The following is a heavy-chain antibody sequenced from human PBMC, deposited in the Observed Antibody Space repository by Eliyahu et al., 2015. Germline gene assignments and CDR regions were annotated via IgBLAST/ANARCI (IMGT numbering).Heavy chain of an antibody. D-gene: IGHD5-18*01. J-gene: IGHJ4*02. Sequence: EVQLVESGGGLVQPGGSXXIXCTXSGFXFSDSAMHWVRQSSGKGLEWVGRIRSKVDGYATAYAASVKGRFTISRDDSKNTAYLQMNSLKTEDTAVYYCSSQNTAMAIDCWGQGTLVTVSS. CDR3: SSQNTAMAIDC. CDR1: GFXFSDSA. V-gene: IGHV3-73*02. CDR2: IRSKVDGYAT.